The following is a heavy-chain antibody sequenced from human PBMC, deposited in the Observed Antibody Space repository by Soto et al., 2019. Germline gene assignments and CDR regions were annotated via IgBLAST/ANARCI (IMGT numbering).Heavy chain of an antibody. CDR2: IIPIFGTA. CDR3: ARPLSDRNAFDS. Sequence: SVKVTCTASGGTFISYAIIWVRQAPGQGLEWMGGIIPIFGTANYAQKFQGRVTITADKSTSTAYMELSSLRSEDTAVYYCARPLSDRNAFDSWGQGTLVTV. CDR1: GGTFISYA. D-gene: IGHD1-1*01. J-gene: IGHJ4*02. V-gene: IGHV1-69*06.